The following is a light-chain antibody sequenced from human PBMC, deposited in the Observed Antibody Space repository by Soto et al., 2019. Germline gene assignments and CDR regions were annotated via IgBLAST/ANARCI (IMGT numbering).Light chain of an antibody. Sequence: DIVMTQSPDSLAVSLGERATINCKSSQNLLYSSNNKNYLAWYQQKPGQPPKLLIYWASTRESGVPYRFSGSGSGTDFTLTISSLQAEDVAVYYCQQYDRTPLTFGGGTKVEIK. V-gene: IGKV4-1*01. CDR1: QNLLYSSNNKNY. J-gene: IGKJ4*01. CDR3: QQYDRTPLT. CDR2: WAS.